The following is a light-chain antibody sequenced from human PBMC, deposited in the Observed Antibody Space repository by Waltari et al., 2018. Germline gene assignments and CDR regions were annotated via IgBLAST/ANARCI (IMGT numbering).Light chain of an antibody. CDR1: QSVTSIS. V-gene: IGKV3-20*01. CDR2: GAS. CDR3: QQYDGIVLT. J-gene: IGKJ4*01. Sequence: EIVLTQSPGTLSLSPWERATLSCRASQSVTSISLSWYQQKPGQAPRLLIYGASNRATGIPDRFSGSGSGTDFTLTISRLEPEDFAVYYCQQYDGIVLTFGGGTKVEI.